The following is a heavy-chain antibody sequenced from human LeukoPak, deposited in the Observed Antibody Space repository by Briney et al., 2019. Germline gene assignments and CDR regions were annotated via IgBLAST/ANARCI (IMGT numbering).Heavy chain of an antibody. CDR2: IIPIFGTA. D-gene: IGHD1-7*01. J-gene: IGHJ5*02. CDR3: AREEYNWNYIYSWFDR. V-gene: IGHV1-69*05. Sequence: GASVKVSCRASGGTFSSYAISWVRQAPGQGLEWMGGIIPIFGTANYAQKFQGRVTITTDESTSTAYMELSSLRSEDTAVYYCAREEYNWNYIYSWFDRWGQGTLVAVSS. CDR1: GGTFSSYA.